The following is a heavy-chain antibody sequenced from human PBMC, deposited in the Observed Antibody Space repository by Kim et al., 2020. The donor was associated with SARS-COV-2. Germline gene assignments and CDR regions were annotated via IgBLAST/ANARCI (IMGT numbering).Heavy chain of an antibody. V-gene: IGHV6-1*01. D-gene: IGHD3-10*01. Sequence: SVKSRITINPDTSQNQFSLQMNSVTPEDTAVYYCARDYYYGSGSHDAFDIWGQGTIVTVSS. J-gene: IGHJ3*02. CDR3: ARDYYYGSGSHDAFDI.